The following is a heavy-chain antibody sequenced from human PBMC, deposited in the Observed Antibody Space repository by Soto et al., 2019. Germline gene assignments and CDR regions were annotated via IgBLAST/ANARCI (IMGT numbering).Heavy chain of an antibody. Sequence: EVKLLESGGGLAQPGGSLRLSCVGSGFTFDSYAISWARQAPGERLQWIAAISGSADGTDYAHSVRGRFTISRDNAKKTVHLQMDSVRVEDTAVYFCAKDTVGGYSFWSGYYSDGLDVWGQGTLVTVS. D-gene: IGHD3-3*01. CDR2: ISGSADGT. CDR1: GFTFDSYA. J-gene: IGHJ3*01. CDR3: AKDTVGGYSFWSGYYSDGLDV. V-gene: IGHV3-23*01.